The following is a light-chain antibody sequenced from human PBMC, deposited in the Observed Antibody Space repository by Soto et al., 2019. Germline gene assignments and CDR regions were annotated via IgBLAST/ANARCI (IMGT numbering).Light chain of an antibody. J-gene: IGKJ5*01. CDR1: QDISNY. CDR2: DAS. V-gene: IGKV1-33*01. Sequence: DIQMTQSPSSLSASVGDRVTITCQASQDISNYLNWYQQKPGKAPKLLIYDASNLETGVPSRFSGSGSGTDFTFTISSLQPEDIATHFCQQYDNLTPITLGQGTRLEIK. CDR3: QQYDNLTPIT.